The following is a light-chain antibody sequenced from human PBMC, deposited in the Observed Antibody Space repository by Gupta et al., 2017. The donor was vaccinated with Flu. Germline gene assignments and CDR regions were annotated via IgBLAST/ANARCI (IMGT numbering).Light chain of an antibody. CDR1: SSDVGGYNY. CDR2: EVS. CDR3: SSDAGSNIWRV. Sequence: QSALTQPPSASGSPGQSVTISCTGTSSDVGGYNYVSWYQQPPGKAPNLMIYEVSRRPSGVPDRFSGSKSGTTASLTVSGLQAEDEADYYCSSDAGSNIWRVFGGGTKLTVL. J-gene: IGLJ3*02. V-gene: IGLV2-8*01.